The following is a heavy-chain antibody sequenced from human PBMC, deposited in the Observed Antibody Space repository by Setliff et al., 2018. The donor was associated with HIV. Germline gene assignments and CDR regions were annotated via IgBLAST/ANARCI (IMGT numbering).Heavy chain of an antibody. CDR3: ARGVRGSGTNMVRGLLYDYSFHYMDV. D-gene: IGHD3-10*01. Sequence: SETLSLTCVVYGGSFSGYSWTWIRQPPGKGLEWIGEINHSGSANRNPSLMGRVTMSVDTAKNQFSLELSSVTAADTAVYFCARGVRGSGTNMVRGLLYDYSFHYMDVWGIGTTVTVSS. CDR1: GGSFSGYS. CDR2: INHSGSA. V-gene: IGHV4-34*01. J-gene: IGHJ6*03.